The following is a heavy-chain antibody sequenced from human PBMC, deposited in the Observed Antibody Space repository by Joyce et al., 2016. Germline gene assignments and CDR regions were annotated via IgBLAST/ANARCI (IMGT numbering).Heavy chain of an antibody. CDR3: AREGGMCSSSSDWFDV. CDR1: GFTFRRYT. V-gene: IGHV3-21*01. Sequence: EVQLVESGGGLVKPGGSLRLSCAASGFTFRRYTMNWVRQAPGKGLEWVSSISSNGYYIYYADSLRGRFTISRDNAKDSLHVQMDSLRVEDTAVYYCAREGGMCSSSSDWFDVWGQGTLVTVSS. CDR2: ISSNGYYI. D-gene: IGHD6-6*01. J-gene: IGHJ5*02.